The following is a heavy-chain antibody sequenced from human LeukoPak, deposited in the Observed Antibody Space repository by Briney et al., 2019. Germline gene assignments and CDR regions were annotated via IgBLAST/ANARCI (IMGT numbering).Heavy chain of an antibody. CDR2: IYSGGST. D-gene: IGHD5-12*01. Sequence: SGGSLRLSCAASGFTVSSNYMSWVRQAPGKGLEWVSVIYSGGSTYYADSVKGRFTISRDNSKNTLYLQMNSLRAEDTAVYYCARDCGSEDSGYGCGGMDVWGQGTTVTVSS. CDR1: GFTVSSNY. CDR3: ARDCGSEDSGYGCGGMDV. V-gene: IGHV3-66*01. J-gene: IGHJ6*02.